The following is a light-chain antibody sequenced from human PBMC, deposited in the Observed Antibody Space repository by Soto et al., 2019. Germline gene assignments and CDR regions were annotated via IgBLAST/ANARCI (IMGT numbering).Light chain of an antibody. V-gene: IGKV1D-12*01. J-gene: IGKJ4*01. Sequence: DIQMTQSPSSVSASIGDTVTITCRASQDISTLLAWYQQKPGKAPKLLIYGASTLESGVPSRFSGRGSGTDFTLTISSLQPEDFATYFCQQADSFTLTFGAGTKVDIX. CDR3: QQADSFTLT. CDR2: GAS. CDR1: QDISTL.